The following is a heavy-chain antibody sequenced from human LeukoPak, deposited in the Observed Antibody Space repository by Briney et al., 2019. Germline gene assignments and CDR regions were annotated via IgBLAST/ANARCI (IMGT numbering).Heavy chain of an antibody. V-gene: IGHV4-34*12. D-gene: IGHD3-22*01. J-gene: IGHJ4*02. CDR3: ASSFYYDSRGY. Sequence: SETLSPPCVVYGGSFNGYFWRWIRQPPGKGREWIGEIIPSGSTNYSPSLKSRVSISIDTSKKKLSLRLTAVTAADSAVYYCASSFYYDSRGYWGQGTLVTVSS. CDR1: GGSFNGYF. CDR2: IIPSGST.